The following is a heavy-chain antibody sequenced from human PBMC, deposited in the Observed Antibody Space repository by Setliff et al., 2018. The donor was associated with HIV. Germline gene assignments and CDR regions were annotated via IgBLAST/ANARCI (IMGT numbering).Heavy chain of an antibody. Sequence: ASVKVSCKASGYTFTGYYMHWVRQAPGQGLEWMGWINPNSGGTNYAQKFQGRVTMTRDTSISTAYMELSRLRSDDTAVYYCARGGVVVVTAVWGVAFDIWGQGTMVTVSS. CDR2: INPNSGGT. V-gene: IGHV1-2*02. CDR1: GYTFTGYY. D-gene: IGHD2-21*02. CDR3: ARGGVVVVTAVWGVAFDI. J-gene: IGHJ3*02.